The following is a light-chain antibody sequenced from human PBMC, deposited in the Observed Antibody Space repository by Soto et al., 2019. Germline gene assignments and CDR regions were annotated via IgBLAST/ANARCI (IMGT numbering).Light chain of an antibody. CDR3: SSYSSTTLV. Sequence: QSVLTQPASVSGSPGQSITISCTGTSSDVGGHDYVSWYQQHPGKAPKLIIYEVRNRPSGVSNRLSGSKSGNTASLTISGLQAEEEDDYYCSSYSSTTLVFGTGTTVTVL. J-gene: IGLJ1*01. CDR1: SSDVGGHDY. CDR2: EVR. V-gene: IGLV2-14*01.